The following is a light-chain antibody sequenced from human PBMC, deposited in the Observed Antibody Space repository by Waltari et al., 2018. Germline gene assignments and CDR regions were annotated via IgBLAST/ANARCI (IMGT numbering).Light chain of an antibody. Sequence: QSALTQPASVSGSPGQSITISCTGTSSDVGGYNFVAWYQQHPGKAPKLIIFDVTRWPSWVWNRFSGSKSGNTASLTISGLQTDDEGDYYCSSYTSARTVVFGGGTKVTVL. J-gene: IGLJ3*02. CDR1: SSDVGGYNF. CDR3: SSYTSARTVV. V-gene: IGLV2-14*03. CDR2: DVT.